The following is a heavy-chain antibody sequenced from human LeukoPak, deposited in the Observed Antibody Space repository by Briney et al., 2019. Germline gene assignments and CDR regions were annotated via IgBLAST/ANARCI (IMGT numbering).Heavy chain of an antibody. J-gene: IGHJ6*02. CDR2: INPTSGYT. V-gene: IGHV3-11*05. CDR3: ARDHLIAAAGGGYYGMDV. D-gene: IGHD6-13*01. CDR1: GFTFSDYY. Sequence: GGSLRLSCAASGFTFSDYYMSWIRQAPGKGLEWLSYINPTSGYTPYADSVRGRFTISRDNAKNSLYLQMNSLRAEDTAVYYCARDHLIAAAGGGYYGMDVWGQGTTVTVSS.